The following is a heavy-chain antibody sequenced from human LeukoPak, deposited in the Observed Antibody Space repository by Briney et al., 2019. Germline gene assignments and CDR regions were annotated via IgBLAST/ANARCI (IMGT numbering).Heavy chain of an antibody. CDR1: GGSFSGYY. D-gene: IGHD3-10*01. CDR2: INHSGST. Sequence: SETLSLTCAVYGGSFSGYYWSWIRQPPGKGLEWIGEINHSGSTNYNPSLKSRVTISVDTSKNQFSLKLSSVTAADTAVYYCARGLGSGSYYNVGDWFDPWGQGTLVTVSS. V-gene: IGHV4-34*01. J-gene: IGHJ5*02. CDR3: ARGLGSGSYYNVGDWFDP.